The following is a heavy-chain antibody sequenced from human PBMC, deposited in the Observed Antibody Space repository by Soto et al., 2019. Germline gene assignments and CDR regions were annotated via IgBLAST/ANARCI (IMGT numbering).Heavy chain of an antibody. CDR1: GGSISSSSYY. CDR3: ARDADILTGSDAFDI. V-gene: IGHV4-39*07. CDR2: IYYSGST. J-gene: IGHJ3*02. Sequence: SETLSLTCTVSGGSISSSSYYWGWIRQPPGKGLEWIGSIYYSGSTYYNPSLKSRVTISVDTSKNQFSLKMNSLRAEDTAVYYCARDADILTGSDAFDIWGQGTMVTVSS. D-gene: IGHD3-9*01.